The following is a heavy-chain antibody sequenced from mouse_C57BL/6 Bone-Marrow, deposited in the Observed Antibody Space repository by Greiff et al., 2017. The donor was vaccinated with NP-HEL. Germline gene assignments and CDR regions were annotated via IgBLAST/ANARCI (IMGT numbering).Heavy chain of an antibody. V-gene: IGHV1-22*01. CDR3: ARSPYYYGSSYSYYYAMDY. CDR2: INPNNGGT. J-gene: IGHJ4*01. CDR1: GYTFTDYN. Sequence: VQLKESGPELVKPGASVKMSCKASGYTFTDYNMHWVKQSHGKSLEWIGYINPNNGGTSYNQKFKGKATLTVNKSSSTAYMELRSLTSEDSAVYYCARSPYYYGSSYSYYYAMDYWGQGTSVTVSS. D-gene: IGHD1-1*01.